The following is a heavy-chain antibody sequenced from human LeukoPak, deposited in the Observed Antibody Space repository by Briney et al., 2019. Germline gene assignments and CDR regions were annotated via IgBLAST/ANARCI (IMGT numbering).Heavy chain of an antibody. J-gene: IGHJ4*02. CDR2: INHSGST. CDR1: GGSFSGYY. V-gene: IGHV4-34*01. Sequence: PSETLSLTCAVYGGSFSGYYWSWIRQPPGKGLEWIGEINHSGSTNYNPSLKSRVTISVDTSKNQFSLKLSSVTAADTAVYYCARGPSRDGYSLRRVRPYFDYWGQGTLVTVSS. D-gene: IGHD5-24*01. CDR3: ARGPSRDGYSLRRVRPYFDY.